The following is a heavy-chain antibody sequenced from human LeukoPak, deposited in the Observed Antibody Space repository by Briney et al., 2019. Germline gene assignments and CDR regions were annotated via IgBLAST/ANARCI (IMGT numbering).Heavy chain of an antibody. CDR1: GGTFSSYA. CDR2: IIPIFGTA. Sequence: SVKVSCKASGGTFSSYAISWVRQAPGQGLEWMGGIIPIFGTANYAQKFQGRVTITADESTSTAYMELSSLRSEDTAVYYCARARWSRQGYCSGGSCYSGIVYWGQGTLVTVSS. J-gene: IGHJ4*02. D-gene: IGHD2-15*01. CDR3: ARARWSRQGYCSGGSCYSGIVY. V-gene: IGHV1-69*13.